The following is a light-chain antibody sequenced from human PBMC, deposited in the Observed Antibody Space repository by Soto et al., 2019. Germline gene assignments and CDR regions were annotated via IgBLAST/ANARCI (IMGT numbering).Light chain of an antibody. CDR1: QSVSSSY. CDR3: QQYGSSPDT. J-gene: IGKJ5*01. CDR2: GAS. V-gene: IGKV3-20*01. Sequence: EIVSTQSPGTLSLSPGERATLSCRASQSVSSSYLAWYQQKPGQAPRLLIYGASSRATGIPDRFSGSGSGTDFTLTISRLEPEDFAVYYCQQYGSSPDTFGQGTRL.